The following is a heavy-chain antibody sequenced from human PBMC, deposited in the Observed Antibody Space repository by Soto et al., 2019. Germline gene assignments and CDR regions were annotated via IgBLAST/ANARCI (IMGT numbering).Heavy chain of an antibody. CDR2: MYHSGST. CDR1: GGSISSTNW. J-gene: IGHJ4*02. CDR3: ATRPPRIELTVLPIPT. V-gene: IGHV4-4*02. Sequence: QVQLRQSGPGLVKPSGTLSLTCAVSGGSISSTNWWSWVRQSPGKGLEWIGEMYHSGSTNYNPSLRGRVTISVDTSNSQFSLKIRSVTAADTALCYCATRPPRIELTVLPIPTWGQGTLVTVSS. D-gene: IGHD2-2*02.